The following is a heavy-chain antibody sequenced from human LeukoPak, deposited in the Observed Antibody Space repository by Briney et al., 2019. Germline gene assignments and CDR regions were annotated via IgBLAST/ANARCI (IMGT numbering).Heavy chain of an antibody. D-gene: IGHD3-16*01. CDR2: ISSSSSTI. V-gene: IGHV3-48*04. CDR1: GFTFSSYS. J-gene: IGHJ4*02. CDR3: AREGRGFGY. Sequence: PGGSLRLSCAASGFTFSSYSMNWVRQAPGKGLEWVSYISSSSSTIYYADSVKGRFTISRDNAKNSLYLQMNSLRAEDTAVYYCAREGRGFGYWGQGTLVTVSS.